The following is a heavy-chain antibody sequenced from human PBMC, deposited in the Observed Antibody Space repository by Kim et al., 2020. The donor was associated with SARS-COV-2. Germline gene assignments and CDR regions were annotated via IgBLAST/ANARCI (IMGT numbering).Heavy chain of an antibody. Sequence: ASVKVSCKASGYTFTGYYMHWVRQAPGQGLEWMGRINPNSGGTNYAQKFQGRVTMTRDTSISTAYMELSRLRSDDTAVYYCARVLSRSISSSWYYYYGMDVWGQGTTVTVSS. CDR1: GYTFTGYY. D-gene: IGHD6-13*01. V-gene: IGHV1-2*06. CDR3: ARVLSRSISSSWYYYYGMDV. CDR2: INPNSGGT. J-gene: IGHJ6*02.